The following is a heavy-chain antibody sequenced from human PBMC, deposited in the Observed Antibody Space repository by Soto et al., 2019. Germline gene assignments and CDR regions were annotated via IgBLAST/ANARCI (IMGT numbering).Heavy chain of an antibody. CDR1: GGSISSYY. V-gene: IGHV4-59*01. J-gene: IGHJ6*02. CDR3: ARDRVARNGGYWYYGMDV. D-gene: IGHD3-16*01. Sequence: SETLCLTCTVSGGSISSYYWSWIRQPPGKGLEWIGYIYYSGSTNYNPSLKSRVTISVDTSKNQFSLKLSSVTAADTAVYYCARDRVARNGGYWYYGMDVWGQGTTVTVSS. CDR2: IYYSGST.